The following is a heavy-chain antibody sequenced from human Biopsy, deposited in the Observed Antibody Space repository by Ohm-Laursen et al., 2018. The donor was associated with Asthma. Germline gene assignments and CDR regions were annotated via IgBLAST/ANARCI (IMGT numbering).Heavy chain of an antibody. CDR3: ARDLKRTGEKSGYYWWYPDS. Sequence: SLRLSCAASGFTFSDYGMHWVRQAPGKGLEWVAVISFDGSNKDFADSVKGRFTISGDNSKNTMYLEMNSLRVEDTAVYYCARDLKRTGEKSGYYWWYPDSWGQGTLVTVSS. D-gene: IGHD3-3*01. CDR1: GFTFSDYG. V-gene: IGHV3-30*03. J-gene: IGHJ4*02. CDR2: ISFDGSNK.